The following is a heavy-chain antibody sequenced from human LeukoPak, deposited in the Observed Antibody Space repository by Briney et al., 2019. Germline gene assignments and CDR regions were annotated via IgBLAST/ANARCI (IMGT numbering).Heavy chain of an antibody. D-gene: IGHD1-26*01. CDR3: VRSPSGSYYSHFDY. CDR1: GFSFSSYW. V-gene: IGHV3-74*01. Sequence: PGGSLRLSCAASGFSFSSYWMHWVRQAPGEGLVWVSRISSDGKSTNYADSVKGRFTVSRDNAKNTLYLQMNSLRAGDTAVYYCVRSPSGSYYSHFDYWGQGTLVTVSS. J-gene: IGHJ4*02. CDR2: ISSDGKST.